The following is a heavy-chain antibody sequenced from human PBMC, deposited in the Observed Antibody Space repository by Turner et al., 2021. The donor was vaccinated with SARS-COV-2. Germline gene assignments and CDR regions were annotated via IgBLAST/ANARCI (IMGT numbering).Heavy chain of an antibody. J-gene: IGHJ5*02. CDR1: GYTLTDLS. CDR3: ATGYQLRVNWFDP. D-gene: IGHD2-2*01. CDR2: FDPEDGET. Sequence: QVQLVQSGAEVKKPGASVKVSCKFSGYTLTDLSMYWVRQAPGKGLELMGGFDPEDGETIYAQNFQGRVTMTEDTSTDTAYMELSSLRSEDTAVYFCATGYQLRVNWFDPWGQGTLVTVSS. V-gene: IGHV1-24*01.